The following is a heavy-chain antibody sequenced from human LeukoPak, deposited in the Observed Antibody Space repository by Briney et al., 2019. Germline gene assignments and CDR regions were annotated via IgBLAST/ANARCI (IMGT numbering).Heavy chain of an antibody. CDR3: AREGLYGDYVWSLDY. CDR2: IYYSGST. V-gene: IGHV4-61*01. D-gene: IGHD4-17*01. CDR1: GGSVSSGSYY. J-gene: IGHJ4*02. Sequence: SETLSLTCTVSGGSVSSGSYYWSWIRQPPGKGLEWIGYIYYSGSTNYNPSLKSRVTISVDTSKNQFSLKLSSVTAADTAVYYCAREGLYGDYVWSLDYWGQGTLVTVSS.